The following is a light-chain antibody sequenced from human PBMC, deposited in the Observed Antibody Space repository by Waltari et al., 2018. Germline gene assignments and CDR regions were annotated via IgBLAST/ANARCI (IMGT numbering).Light chain of an antibody. V-gene: IGKV1-5*01. J-gene: IGKJ3*01. CDR1: QGIGNW. CDR2: RAS. CDR3: QQHDTSPFT. Sequence: DIQMTQSTSSLSASIGDRVTITCRASQGIGNWLAWYQQKPGKAPNLLIYRASNLEMGVPSRFSGSGSGTEFALTISNLQPEDLATYYCQQHDTSPFTFGPGTRLDL.